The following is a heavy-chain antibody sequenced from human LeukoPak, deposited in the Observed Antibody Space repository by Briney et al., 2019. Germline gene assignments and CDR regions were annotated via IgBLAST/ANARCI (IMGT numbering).Heavy chain of an antibody. D-gene: IGHD6-6*01. Sequence: SETLSLTCTVSGGSISSSSYYWGWIRQPPGKGLEWIGSIYYSGSTYYNPSLKSRVTISVDTSKNQFSLKLSSVTAADTAVYYCARSPSRVSGIAARPFDYWGQGTLVTVSS. CDR3: ARSPSRVSGIAARPFDY. V-gene: IGHV4-39*01. J-gene: IGHJ4*02. CDR1: GGSISSSSYY. CDR2: IYYSGST.